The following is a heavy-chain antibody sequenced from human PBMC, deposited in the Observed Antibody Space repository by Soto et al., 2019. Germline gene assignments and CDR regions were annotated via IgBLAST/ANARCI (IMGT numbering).Heavy chain of an antibody. CDR2: ISGSGGST. Sequence: EVQLLESGGGLVQPGGSLRLSCAASGFTFSSYAMSWVRQAPGKGLEWVSAISGSGGSTYYADSVKGRFTISRDNSKNTLYLQMNSLRAEDTAVYYCAKEIGAWTQGINWFDPWGQGTLVTVSS. CDR3: AKEIGAWTQGINWFDP. J-gene: IGHJ5*02. D-gene: IGHD3-22*01. V-gene: IGHV3-23*01. CDR1: GFTFSSYA.